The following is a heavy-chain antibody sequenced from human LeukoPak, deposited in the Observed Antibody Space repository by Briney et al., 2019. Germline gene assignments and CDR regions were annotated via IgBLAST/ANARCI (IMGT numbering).Heavy chain of an antibody. D-gene: IGHD6-6*01. J-gene: IGHJ4*02. CDR2: ISSWSSYI. CDR3: ARSRVGSSYVIFDY. CDR1: GFTFSTFT. Sequence: PGESLTLSCAASGFTFSTFTMNWVRQAPGKGLEWVSSISSWSSYIDYADSVKGRFTISRDNAKNSLYLQMNSLRAEDTAVYYCARSRVGSSYVIFDYWGQGTLVTVSS. V-gene: IGHV3-21*01.